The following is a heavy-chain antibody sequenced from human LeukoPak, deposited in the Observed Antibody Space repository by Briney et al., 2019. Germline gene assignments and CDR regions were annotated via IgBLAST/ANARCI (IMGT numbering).Heavy chain of an antibody. D-gene: IGHD2-8*01. CDR3: AAASEDIVLMVYAPLGAFDI. V-gene: IGHV1-69*01. J-gene: IGHJ3*02. Sequence: GSSVKVSCKASGGTFSSYAISWVRQAPGQGLEWMGGIIPIFGTANYAQKFQGRVTITADESTSTAYMELSSLRSEDTAVYYCAAASEDIVLMVYAPLGAFDIWGQGTMVTVSS. CDR2: IIPIFGTA. CDR1: GGTFSSYA.